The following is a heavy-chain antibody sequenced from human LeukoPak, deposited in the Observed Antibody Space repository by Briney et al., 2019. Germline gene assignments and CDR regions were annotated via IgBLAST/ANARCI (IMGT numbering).Heavy chain of an antibody. Sequence: SETLSLTCTVSGGSVISGTYYWSWIRQPPGKGLEWIGYSHYSGSTNYNPSLKSRLTMSVDTSRNQFSLKLSSVTAADTAVYYCARDHRYCSGESCYSDAFDIWGQGTVVTVSS. V-gene: IGHV4-61*01. CDR2: SHYSGST. CDR1: GGSVISGTYY. D-gene: IGHD2-15*01. J-gene: IGHJ3*02. CDR3: ARDHRYCSGESCYSDAFDI.